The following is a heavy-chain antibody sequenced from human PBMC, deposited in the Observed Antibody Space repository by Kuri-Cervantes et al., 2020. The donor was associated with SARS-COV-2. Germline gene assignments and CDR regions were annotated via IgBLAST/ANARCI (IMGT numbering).Heavy chain of an antibody. CDR2: VRPDGNSK. V-gene: IGHV3-7*03. Sequence: GGSLRLSCAASGFTFTDYWMSWVRQAPGKGLEWVGNVRPDGNSKGYVDAVKGRFTISRDNAKNSLYLQMDSLSAEDTAVYYCARRYTDVLGFLEWPGKTQYYYYIDVWGKGTTVTVSS. J-gene: IGHJ6*03. CDR3: ARRYTDVLGFLEWPGKTQYYYYIDV. CDR1: GFTFTDYW. D-gene: IGHD3-3*01.